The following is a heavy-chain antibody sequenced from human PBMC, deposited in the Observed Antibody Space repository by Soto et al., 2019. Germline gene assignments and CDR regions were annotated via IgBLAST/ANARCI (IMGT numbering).Heavy chain of an antibody. D-gene: IGHD1-26*01. CDR1: GLIFSGHW. CDR3: AIRVADVAHSGASHD. J-gene: IGHJ4*02. Sequence: PAWSMRLSCAASGLIFSGHWMTWVRQAPGKGLEWVANIKQDGSEKYYVDSVKGRFTISRDNAKNSVFLQMNSLTVEDTAMYYCAIRVADVAHSGASHDCGQGTLVTVSS. CDR2: IKQDGSEK. V-gene: IGHV3-7*03.